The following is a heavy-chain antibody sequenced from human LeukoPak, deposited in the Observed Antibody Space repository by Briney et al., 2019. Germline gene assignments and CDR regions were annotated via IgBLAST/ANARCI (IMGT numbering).Heavy chain of an antibody. CDR2: IRYDGSNK. D-gene: IGHD6-13*01. J-gene: IGHJ4*02. CDR3: AKDSSGSSWYWDY. CDR1: GFSFSSYG. Sequence: GGSLRLSCGASGFSFSSYGMHWVRQAPGKGLEWVTFIRYDGSNKYYADSVKGRFTISRDNSKNTLYLQMNSLRTEDTAVYYCAKDSSGSSWYWDYWGQGTLVTVSS. V-gene: IGHV3-30*02.